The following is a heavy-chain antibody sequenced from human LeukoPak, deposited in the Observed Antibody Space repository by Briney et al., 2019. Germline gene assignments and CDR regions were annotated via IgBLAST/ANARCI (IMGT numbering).Heavy chain of an antibody. CDR2: ISWNSGSI. CDR1: GFTFDDYA. J-gene: IGHJ4*02. D-gene: IGHD5-18*01. CDR3: ARTPRYSYLDY. Sequence: GRSLRLSCAASGFTFDDYAMHWVRQAPGKGLEWVSGISWNSGSIGYADSVKGRFTISRDNAKNSLYLQMNSLRAEDTAVYYCARTPRYSYLDYWGQGTLVTVSS. V-gene: IGHV3-9*01.